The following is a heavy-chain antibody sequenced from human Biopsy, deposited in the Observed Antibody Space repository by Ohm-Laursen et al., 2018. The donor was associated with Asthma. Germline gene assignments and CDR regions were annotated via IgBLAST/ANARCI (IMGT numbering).Heavy chain of an antibody. D-gene: IGHD3-22*01. J-gene: IGHJ4*02. CDR2: ILTKFDIT. CDR1: GGTFSRYA. CDR3: ARSYDTDSYPVLVLDY. V-gene: IGHV1-69*04. Sequence: SSVKISCKASGGTFSRYAISWVRQAPGHGLEWMGTILTKFDITSYAEKFQGRVTITADKSTSTTYMELSRLRSEDTAVYYCARSYDTDSYPVLVLDYWGQGTLVTVSS.